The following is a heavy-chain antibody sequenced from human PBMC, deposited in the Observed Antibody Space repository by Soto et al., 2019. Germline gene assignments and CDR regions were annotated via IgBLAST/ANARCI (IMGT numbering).Heavy chain of an antibody. V-gene: IGHV1-2*04. J-gene: IGHJ4*02. Sequence: QVQLVQSGAEVKKPGASVKVSCTASGYTFTGYYMHWVRQAPGQGLEWMGWINPNSGGTNYARKFQGWVTMTRDTSISTAYLELSRLRSDDTAVYYCARSKQWLPHFDYCGQGTLVTVSS. D-gene: IGHD6-19*01. CDR2: INPNSGGT. CDR1: GYTFTGYY. CDR3: ARSKQWLPHFDY.